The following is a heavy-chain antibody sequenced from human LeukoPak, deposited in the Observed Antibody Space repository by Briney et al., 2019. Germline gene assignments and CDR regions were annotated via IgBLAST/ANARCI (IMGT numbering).Heavy chain of an antibody. V-gene: IGHV1-46*03. CDR2: VNPTAGSR. CDR3: ARDLTN. J-gene: IGHJ4*02. CDR1: GHTFTDYY. Sequence: GASVKVSCRASGHTFTDYYLHWVRQAPGQGLQWMGMVNPTAGSRANAQDFQDRVTMTRDTSTSTVYMELYSLRSEDTAMYYCARDLTNWGQGTLVTVSS.